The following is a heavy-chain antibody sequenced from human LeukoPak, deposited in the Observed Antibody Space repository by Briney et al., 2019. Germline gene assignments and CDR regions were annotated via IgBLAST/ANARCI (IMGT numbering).Heavy chain of an antibody. J-gene: IGHJ5*02. D-gene: IGHD2-8*01. V-gene: IGHV4-31*03. CDR1: GGSISSGGYY. CDR2: IYCSGST. Sequence: SETLSLTCTVSGGSISSGGYYWSWIRQHPGKGLEWIGYIYCSGSTYYNPSLKSRVTISVDTSKNQFSLKLSSVTAADTAVYYCARSRSFYCTNGVCYQYNWFDPWGQGTLVTVSS. CDR3: ARSRSFYCTNGVCYQYNWFDP.